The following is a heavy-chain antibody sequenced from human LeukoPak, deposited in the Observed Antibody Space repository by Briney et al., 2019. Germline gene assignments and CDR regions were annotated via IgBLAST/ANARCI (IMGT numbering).Heavy chain of an antibody. Sequence: SETLSLTCAVSGGSISSSNWWSWVRQPPGKGLEWIGEIYHSGSTSYNPSLKSRVTISVDKSKNQFSLRLSSVTAADTAVYYCVRASYYYDSSGFDLWGQGTQVTVSS. V-gene: IGHV4-4*02. CDR1: GGSISSSNW. CDR3: VRASYYYDSSGFDL. CDR2: IYHSGST. D-gene: IGHD3-22*01. J-gene: IGHJ4*02.